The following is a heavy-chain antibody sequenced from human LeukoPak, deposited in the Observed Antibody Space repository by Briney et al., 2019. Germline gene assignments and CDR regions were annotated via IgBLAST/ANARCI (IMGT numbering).Heavy chain of an antibody. V-gene: IGHV3-30*18. Sequence: RSLRLSCAASGFTFSSYGMHWVRQAPGKGLEWVAVISYDGSNKYYADSVKGRFTISRDNSKNTLYLQMNSLRAEDTAVYYCAKDSGGPGIAAASALDYWGQGTLVTVSS. CDR3: AKDSGGPGIAAASALDY. J-gene: IGHJ4*02. D-gene: IGHD6-13*01. CDR2: ISYDGSNK. CDR1: GFTFSSYG.